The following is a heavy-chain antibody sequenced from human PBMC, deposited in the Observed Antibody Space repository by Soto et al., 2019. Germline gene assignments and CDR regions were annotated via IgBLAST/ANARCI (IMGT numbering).Heavy chain of an antibody. J-gene: IGHJ4*02. D-gene: IGHD1-1*01. CDR2: IYPGDSDT. CDR3: ARPHDGSKTFTYFDY. V-gene: IGHV5-51*01. CDR1: GYSFTSYW. Sequence: GESLMFSCKGSGYSFTSYWFGWVRQIRGKGLEWRGIIYPGDSDTRYSPSFQGRATISADKSISTAHLQWSSLKASDTAMYYCARPHDGSKTFTYFDYWGQGTLVTVSS.